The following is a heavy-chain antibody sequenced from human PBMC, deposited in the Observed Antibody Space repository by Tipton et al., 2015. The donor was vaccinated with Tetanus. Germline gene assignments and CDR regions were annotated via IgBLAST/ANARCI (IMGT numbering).Heavy chain of an antibody. J-gene: IGHJ5*02. D-gene: IGHD1-1*01. Sequence: GLVKPSETLSLTCGVFGDYLSDYYWDWIRQPPGKGLEWIGNIYYNGNTLENPSLKGRVTLSLDKSKNQFSLNLTSVTAADTAVYYCARTADNWFDPWGQGILVTVSS. CDR1: GDYLSDYY. CDR3: ARTADNWFDP. V-gene: IGHV4-59*04. CDR2: IYYNGNT.